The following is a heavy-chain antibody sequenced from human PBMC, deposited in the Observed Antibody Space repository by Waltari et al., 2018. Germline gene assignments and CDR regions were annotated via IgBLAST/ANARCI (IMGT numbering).Heavy chain of an antibody. Sequence: QVQLVPSGSELKKPGASVKVSCKDSGYTFTSHAMNLWRQASGQGLEWSGWIMSTTVNPTYAHGFTGRSVFSLEPPLSTAYLQTSSLKAEDTAVYYCSLTKTYYDYIWGSYYDAFDIWGQGTMVTVSS. CDR1: GYTFTSHA. V-gene: IGHV7-4-1*02. CDR3: SLTKTYYDYIWGSYYDAFDI. CDR2: IMSTTVNP. D-gene: IGHD3-16*01. J-gene: IGHJ3*02.